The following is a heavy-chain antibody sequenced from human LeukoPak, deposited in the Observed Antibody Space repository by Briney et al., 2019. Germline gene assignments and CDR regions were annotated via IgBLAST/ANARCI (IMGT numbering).Heavy chain of an antibody. J-gene: IGHJ4*02. CDR1: GFTFSSYA. V-gene: IGHV3-23*01. CDR3: AKAPHDILTGYSQTTYYFDY. D-gene: IGHD3-9*01. Sequence: GGSLRLSCAASGFTFSSYAMSWVRQAPGKGLEWVSAISGSGGSTYYADSVKGRFTISRDNSKNTLYLQMNSLRAEDTAVYYCAKAPHDILTGYSQTTYYFDYWGQGTLVTVSS. CDR2: ISGSGGST.